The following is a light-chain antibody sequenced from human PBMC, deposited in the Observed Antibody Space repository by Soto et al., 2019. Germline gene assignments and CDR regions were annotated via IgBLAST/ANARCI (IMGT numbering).Light chain of an antibody. CDR1: QSMGNW. V-gene: IGKV1-5*01. Sequence: DIQMTQSPSTLSASVGDRVTITCRASQSMGNWLAWYQQKPGKAPKVLIYDASTLESGVPSRFSGSGSGTEFTLTISSLQPDDFVSYYCQQYNSYPYAFGQGTKLEIK. CDR3: QQYNSYPYA. CDR2: DAS. J-gene: IGKJ2*01.